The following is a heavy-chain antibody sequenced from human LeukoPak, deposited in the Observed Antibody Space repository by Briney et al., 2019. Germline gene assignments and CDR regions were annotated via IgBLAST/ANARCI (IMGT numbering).Heavy chain of an antibody. Sequence: QTGGSLRLSCAASGFTFSSYAMSWVRQAPGKGLEWVSAISGSGGSTYYADSVKGRFTISRDNSKNTLYLQMNSLRAEDTAVYYCAKDLHIVVVTAIKGRAFDIWGQGTMVTVSS. D-gene: IGHD2-21*02. CDR2: ISGSGGST. CDR1: GFTFSSYA. CDR3: AKDLHIVVVTAIKGRAFDI. V-gene: IGHV3-23*01. J-gene: IGHJ3*02.